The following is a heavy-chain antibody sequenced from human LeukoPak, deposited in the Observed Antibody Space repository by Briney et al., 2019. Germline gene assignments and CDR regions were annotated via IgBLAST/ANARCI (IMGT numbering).Heavy chain of an antibody. CDR2: INPNSGGT. CDR3: ARGGYSYGYYFDY. CDR1: GYTFTGYY. J-gene: IGHJ4*02. V-gene: IGHV1-2*02. D-gene: IGHD5-18*01. Sequence: GSVKVSCKASGYTFTGYYMHWVRQAPGQGLEWMGWINPNSGGTNYAQKFQGRVTMTRDTSISTAYMELSRLRSDDTAVYYCARGGYSYGYYFDYWGQGTLVTVSS.